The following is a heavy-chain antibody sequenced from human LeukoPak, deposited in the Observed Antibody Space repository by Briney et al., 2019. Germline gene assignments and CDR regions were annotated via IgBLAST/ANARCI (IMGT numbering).Heavy chain of an antibody. D-gene: IGHD6-19*01. CDR3: ARATVAAPGHDAFDI. J-gene: IGHJ3*02. V-gene: IGHV1-69*06. CDR2: IIPISGSV. CDR1: GGTFSRYS. Sequence: SVKVSCKASGGTFSRYSINWVRQAPGQGLELMGWIIPISGSVNYTQKFQGRVTINADTSTNTAYMELSSLRSEDTAVYYCARATVAAPGHDAFDIWGQGTMVTVS.